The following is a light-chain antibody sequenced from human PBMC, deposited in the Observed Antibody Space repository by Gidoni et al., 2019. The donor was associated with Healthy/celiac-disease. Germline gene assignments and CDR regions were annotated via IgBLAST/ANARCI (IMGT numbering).Light chain of an antibody. J-gene: IGKJ2*03. CDR3: QQYGSSPGS. V-gene: IGKV3-20*01. Sequence: EIVLTQSPGTLSLSSGERATLSCRASQSVSSSYLAWYQQKPVQAPRLLIYGVSSRATGIPDRFRGSGSGTDFTLTISRLEPEDFAVYYCQQYGSSPGSFGQGTKLEIK. CDR1: QSVSSSY. CDR2: GVS.